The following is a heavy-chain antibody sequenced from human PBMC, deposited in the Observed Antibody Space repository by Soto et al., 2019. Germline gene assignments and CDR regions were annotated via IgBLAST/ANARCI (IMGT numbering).Heavy chain of an antibody. D-gene: IGHD3-16*01. Sequence: QVQLQESGPGLVKPSETLCLTCTVSGGSISSYYWSWIRQPPGKGLEWIGYIYYSGSTNYNPSLKSRVTISVDTSKNQFSLKLSSVTAADTAVYYCARRWGTTFDYWGQRTLVTVSS. CDR3: ARRWGTTFDY. V-gene: IGHV4-59*08. CDR1: GGSISSYY. J-gene: IGHJ4*02. CDR2: IYYSGST.